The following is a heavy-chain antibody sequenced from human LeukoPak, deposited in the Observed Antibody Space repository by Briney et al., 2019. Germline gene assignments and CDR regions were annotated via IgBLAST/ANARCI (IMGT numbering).Heavy chain of an antibody. V-gene: IGHV4-34*01. J-gene: IGHJ4*02. D-gene: IGHD2-2*01. CDR1: GGSFSGYY. CDR2: INHSGST. Sequence: PSETLSLTCAVYGGSFSGYYWSWIRQPPGKGLEWIGEINHSGSTNYNPSLKSRVTISVDTSKNQFSLKLSSVTAADTAVYYCARGRGDCSSTSCYDFDYWGQGTLVTVSS. CDR3: ARGRGDCSSTSCYDFDY.